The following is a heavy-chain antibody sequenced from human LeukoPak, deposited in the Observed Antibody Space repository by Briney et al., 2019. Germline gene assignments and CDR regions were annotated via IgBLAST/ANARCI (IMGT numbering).Heavy chain of an antibody. CDR2: IRSDGSNK. J-gene: IGHJ4*02. Sequence: AGGSLRLSCAGSGFSFSSYGMHWVRQAPGKGLEWMAFIRSDGSNKYYADSVKGRFTISRDNSKNTLYLQMNSLRAEGTAVYYCARILDSAWGELGYWGQGTLVTVSS. CDR1: GFSFSSYG. D-gene: IGHD6-19*01. CDR3: ARILDSAWGELGY. V-gene: IGHV3-30*02.